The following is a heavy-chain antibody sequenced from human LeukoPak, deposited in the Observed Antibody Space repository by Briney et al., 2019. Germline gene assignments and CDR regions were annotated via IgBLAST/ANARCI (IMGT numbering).Heavy chain of an antibody. V-gene: IGHV3-30*02. Sequence: GGSLRLSCAASGFTSSSYGMHWVRQAPGKGLEWVAFIRYDGSNKHYADSVKGRFTISRDNSKNTLYLQMNSLRAEDTAVYYCAKDRVWGLQYNYYYMDVWGKGTTVTVSS. CDR3: AKDRVWGLQYNYYYMDV. J-gene: IGHJ6*03. CDR1: GFTSSSYG. CDR2: IRYDGSNK. D-gene: IGHD4-11*01.